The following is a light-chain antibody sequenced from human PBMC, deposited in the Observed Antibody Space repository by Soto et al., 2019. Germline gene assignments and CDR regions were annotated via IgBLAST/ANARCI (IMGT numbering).Light chain of an antibody. J-gene: IGKJ1*01. CDR3: QQYMSYS. CDR2: DAS. CDR1: QGISAW. V-gene: IGKV1-5*01. Sequence: DIQRTQSTSPLSASLGDRVTITCRASQGISAWLAWYQQKPGKAPKLLIYDASTLESGVPSMFSCSGSGTEFTLTISSLQPDDLATYYCQQYMSYSFGQGTKVDIK.